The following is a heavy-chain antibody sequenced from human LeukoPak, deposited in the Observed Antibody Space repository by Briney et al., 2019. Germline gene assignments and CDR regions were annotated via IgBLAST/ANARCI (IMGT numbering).Heavy chain of an antibody. D-gene: IGHD5-18*01. Sequence: GGSLRLSCAASGFTFDDYAMHWVRQAPGKGLEWVSGISWNSGSIGYADSVKGRFTISRVNAKNSLYLQMNSLRAEDTALYYCAKDIRGYSYGIIDYWGQGTLVTVSS. CDR1: GFTFDDYA. V-gene: IGHV3-9*01. J-gene: IGHJ4*02. CDR3: AKDIRGYSYGIIDY. CDR2: ISWNSGSI.